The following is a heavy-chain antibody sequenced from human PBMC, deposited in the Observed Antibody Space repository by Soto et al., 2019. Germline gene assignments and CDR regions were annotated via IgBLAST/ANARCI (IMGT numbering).Heavy chain of an antibody. CDR1: SGYA. CDR3: AKDLAWDSGGIFDY. V-gene: IGHV3-23*01. CDR2: ISGGGGCT. D-gene: IGHD2-15*01. Sequence: EVQVLESGGGLVQPGGSLRLSCAAFSGYAMSWVRQAPGKGLEWVSGISGGGGCTYYADSVKGRFTISRDNSRSTLYLQLNSLRAEDTAVYYCAKDLAWDSGGIFDYWGQGILVTVSS. J-gene: IGHJ4*02.